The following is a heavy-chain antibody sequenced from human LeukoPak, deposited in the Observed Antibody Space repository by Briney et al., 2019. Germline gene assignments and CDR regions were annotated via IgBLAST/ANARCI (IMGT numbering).Heavy chain of an antibody. Sequence: SETLSLTCTVSGGSISSSSYYWGWIRQPPGKGLEWIGSIYYSGSTNYNPSLKSRVTISVDTSKNQFSLKLSSVTAADTAVYYCARGRRKPVAGFDYWGQGTLVTVSS. V-gene: IGHV4-39*07. CDR2: IYYSGST. D-gene: IGHD6-19*01. CDR3: ARGRRKPVAGFDY. J-gene: IGHJ4*02. CDR1: GGSISSSSYY.